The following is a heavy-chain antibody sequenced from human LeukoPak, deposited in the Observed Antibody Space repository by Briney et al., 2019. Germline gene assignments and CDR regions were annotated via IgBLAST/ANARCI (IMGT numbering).Heavy chain of an antibody. J-gene: IGHJ4*02. CDR1: GYTFTNYY. D-gene: IGHD4-17*01. CDR2: INPNRGDT. CDR3: TRDLLGFATTPLSD. Sequence: GASVKVSFKASGYTFTNYYMHWVRQAPGHGLEWMGWINPNRGDTNYAQKFQGRVTMTRDTSISTAFMELTRLTSDDTAVYYCTRDLLGFATTPLSDWGQGTLVTVSS. V-gene: IGHV1-2*02.